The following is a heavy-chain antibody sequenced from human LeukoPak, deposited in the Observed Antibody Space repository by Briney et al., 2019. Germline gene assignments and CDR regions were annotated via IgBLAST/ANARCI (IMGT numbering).Heavy chain of an antibody. D-gene: IGHD1-1*01. CDR3: VKDFVRYNIQFDY. CDR1: GFTFSSYA. V-gene: IGHV3-23*01. CDR2: ISGGGAGT. Sequence: GGSLRLSCAASGFTFSSYAMSWVRQAPGKGLEWVSSISGGGAGTYYADSVRGRFTISRDNSKNTLYLQMNSLRAEDTALYYCVKDFVRYNIQFDYWGQGALVTVSS. J-gene: IGHJ4*02.